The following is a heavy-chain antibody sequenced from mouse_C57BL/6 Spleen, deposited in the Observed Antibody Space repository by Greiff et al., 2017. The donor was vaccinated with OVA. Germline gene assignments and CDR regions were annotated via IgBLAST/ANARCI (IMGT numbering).Heavy chain of an antibody. D-gene: IGHD2-5*01. J-gene: IGHJ1*03. CDR2: INPNNGGT. Sequence: VQLQQSGPELVKPGASVKIPCKASGYTFTDYNMDWVKQSHGKSLEWIGDINPNNGGTIYNQKFKGKATLTVDKSSSTAYMELRSLTSEDTAVYYCARRGNYSNYDWYFDVWGTGTTVTVSS. V-gene: IGHV1-18*01. CDR3: ARRGNYSNYDWYFDV. CDR1: GYTFTDYN.